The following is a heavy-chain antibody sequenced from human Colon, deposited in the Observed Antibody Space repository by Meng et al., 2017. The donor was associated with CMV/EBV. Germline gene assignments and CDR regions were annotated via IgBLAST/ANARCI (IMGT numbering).Heavy chain of an antibody. J-gene: IGHJ4*02. D-gene: IGHD2-8*01. Sequence: ASVKVSCKASGYTFTHYAIHWVRQAPGQGLEWVGWVSTGSGDTNSAQKFQGRVTMTVDTSISTAYMDLSSLRSDDTAVYYCARDEASVNGACYLGAYWGQGTLVTVSS. CDR1: GYTFTHYA. CDR2: VSTGSGDT. CDR3: ARDEASVNGACYLGAY. V-gene: IGHV1-2*02.